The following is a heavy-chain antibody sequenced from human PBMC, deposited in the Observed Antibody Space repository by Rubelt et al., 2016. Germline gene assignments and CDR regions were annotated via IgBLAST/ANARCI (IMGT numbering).Heavy chain of an antibody. Sequence: QVQLQQWGAGLLKPSETLSLTCAVYGGSFSGYSWTWIRQPPGKGLEWIGEFSHDGSTNYNPSLKSRVTISVDTSKGQFSLKLTSVTAADTAVYYCARAPMMAWFDPWGQGALVTVSS. CDR1: GGSFSGYS. CDR3: ARAPMMAWFDP. CDR2: FSHDGST. D-gene: IGHD3-22*01. V-gene: IGHV4-34*01. J-gene: IGHJ5*02.